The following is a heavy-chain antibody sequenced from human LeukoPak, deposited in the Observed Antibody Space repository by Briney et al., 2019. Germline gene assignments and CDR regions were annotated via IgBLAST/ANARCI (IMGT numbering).Heavy chain of an antibody. J-gene: IGHJ4*02. CDR2: IYYSGST. Sequence: PSETLSLTCTVSGGSISSYYWSWIRQPPGKGLEWIGYIYYSGSTNYNPSLKSRVTISVDTSKNQFSLKLSSVTAADTAVYYCARGLGRFWGQGTLVTVSS. CDR1: GGSISSYY. V-gene: IGHV4-59*12. D-gene: IGHD3-10*01. CDR3: ARGLGRF.